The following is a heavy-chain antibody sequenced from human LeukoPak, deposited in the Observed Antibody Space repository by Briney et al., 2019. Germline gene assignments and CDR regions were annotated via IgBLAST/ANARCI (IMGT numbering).Heavy chain of an antibody. J-gene: IGHJ4*02. CDR3: ARRDIVVIVSASDY. CDR1: GFTFSNYG. CDR2: ISSSGATT. V-gene: IGHV3-23*01. D-gene: IGHD2-15*01. Sequence: GGSLRLSCAASGFTFSNYGMSWVRQAPGKGLAWVSAISSSGATTYYADSVKGRFTISRDNSKNTLYLQMNSLRVDDTAVYYCARRDIVVIVSASDYWGQGTLVTVSS.